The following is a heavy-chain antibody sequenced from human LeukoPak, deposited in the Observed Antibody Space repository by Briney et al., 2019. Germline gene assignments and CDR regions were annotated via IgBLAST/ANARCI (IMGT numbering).Heavy chain of an antibody. Sequence: SSETLSLTCTVSGGSVSSYYWTWMRQPPGKGLEWIGYIHYSGTTNYNPSLKSRVTISIDTSKNQFSLKLSSVTTTDSALYYCARGQLVRAGWFDPWGQGTLVTVSS. CDR1: GGSVSSYY. D-gene: IGHD6-6*01. V-gene: IGHV4-59*02. CDR3: ARGQLVRAGWFDP. J-gene: IGHJ5*02. CDR2: IHYSGTT.